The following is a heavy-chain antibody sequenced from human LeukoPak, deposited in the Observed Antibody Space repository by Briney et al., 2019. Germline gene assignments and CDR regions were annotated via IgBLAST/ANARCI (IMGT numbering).Heavy chain of an antibody. CDR1: RGSLSSSTW. CDR3: ARAMYSNPYYFDY. J-gene: IGHJ4*02. D-gene: IGHD6-13*01. CDR2: VYHTGST. V-gene: IGHV4-4*02. Sequence: SGTLSLTCAVSRGSLSSSTWWSWVRQPPEKGLEWIGEVYHTGSTNYNPSLKSRVTISVDKSKNQFSLKLTSVTAADTAMYYCARAMYSNPYYFDYWGQGTLVTVSS.